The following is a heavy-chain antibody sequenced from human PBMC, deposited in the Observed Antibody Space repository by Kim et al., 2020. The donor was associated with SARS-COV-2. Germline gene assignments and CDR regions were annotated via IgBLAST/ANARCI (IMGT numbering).Heavy chain of an antibody. J-gene: IGHJ6*03. D-gene: IGHD1-7*01. Sequence: SVKVSCKASGGTFSSYAISWVRQAPGQGLEWMGGIIPIFGTANYAQKFQGRVTITADESTSTAYMELSSLRSEDTAVYYCAREMRRGSITGTTDYYYYMDVWGKGTTVTVSS. CDR3: AREMRRGSITGTTDYYYYMDV. CDR2: IIPIFGTA. V-gene: IGHV1-69*13. CDR1: GGTFSSYA.